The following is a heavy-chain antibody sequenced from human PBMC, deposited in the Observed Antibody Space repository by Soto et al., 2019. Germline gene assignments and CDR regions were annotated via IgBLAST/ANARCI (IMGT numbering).Heavy chain of an antibody. CDR2: INPIGGAT. CDR1: GYTFTSYY. D-gene: IGHD1-20*01. V-gene: IGHV1-46*01. CDR3: ARVEFQGAYNGA. J-gene: IGHJ5*02. Sequence: QVQLVQSGAEVKKPGASVKVSCKASGYTFTSYYMHWVRQAPGQGLEWMGVINPIGGATSYAQKFQGRVSMTRETSTSTVYMELSSLGPDETGVYYCARVEFQGAYNGAWGQGPLVTFSS.